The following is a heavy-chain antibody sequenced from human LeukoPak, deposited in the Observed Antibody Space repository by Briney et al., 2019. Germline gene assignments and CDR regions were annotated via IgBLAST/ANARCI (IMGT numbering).Heavy chain of an antibody. CDR2: INHSGST. Sequence: PGGSLRLSCAASGFTFSTSAMSWVRQPPGKGLEWIGEINHSGSTNYNPSLKSRVSISVDTSKDQLSLKVSSVTAADTAVYYCASIHQLRGTDVFDFWGQGTMVTVSS. J-gene: IGHJ3*01. CDR3: ASIHQLRGTDVFDF. CDR1: GFTFSTSA. D-gene: IGHD1-1*01. V-gene: IGHV4-34*01.